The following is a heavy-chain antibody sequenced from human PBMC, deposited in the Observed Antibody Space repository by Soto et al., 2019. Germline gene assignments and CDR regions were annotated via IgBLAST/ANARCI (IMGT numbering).Heavy chain of an antibody. CDR2: FKRKSDGGTT. D-gene: IGHD2-15*01. J-gene: IGHJ4*02. CDR3: PAGLGSIDHDY. CDR1: GFTFSNSW. Sequence: GGSLRLSWAASGFTFSNSWMSWVLQAPGKGLEWVGRFKRKSDGGTTNYAAPVKGRFTILRDDSKNTLSLQMNSLKTEDTAGYYCPAGLGSIDHDYLGQGTLVTVSS. V-gene: IGHV3-15*01.